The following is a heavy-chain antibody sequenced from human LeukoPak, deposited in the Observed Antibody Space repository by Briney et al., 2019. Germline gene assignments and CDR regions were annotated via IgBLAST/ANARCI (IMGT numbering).Heavy chain of an antibody. Sequence: ASVKVSCKASGGTFSSYAISWVRQAPGQGLEWMGWLNNDNGNTESSQKFQGRVTITWDTSATTAYMELSSLRSEDTAVYYCARGGPNRSGWTLDHWGQGTLVTVSS. V-gene: IGHV1-3*04. CDR2: LNNDNGNT. J-gene: IGHJ4*02. D-gene: IGHD6-19*01. CDR3: ARGGPNRSGWTLDH. CDR1: GGTFSSYA.